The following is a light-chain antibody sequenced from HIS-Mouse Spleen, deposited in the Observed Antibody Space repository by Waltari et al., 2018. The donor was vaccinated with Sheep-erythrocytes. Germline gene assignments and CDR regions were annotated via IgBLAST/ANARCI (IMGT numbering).Light chain of an antibody. V-gene: IGLV1-51*01. CDR3: GTWDNSLSAGV. CDR1: SSNIGNNY. Sequence: QSVLTQPPSVSAAPRQKVTISCSGSSSNIGNNYVSWYQQLPGTAPKLLIYDNNKRPSGIPDRFSGSKSGTSATLGITGLQTGDEADYYCGTWDNSLSAGVFGGGTK. J-gene: IGLJ2*01. CDR2: DNN.